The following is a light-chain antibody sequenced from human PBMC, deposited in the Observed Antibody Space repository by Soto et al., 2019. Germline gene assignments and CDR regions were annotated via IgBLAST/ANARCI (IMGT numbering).Light chain of an antibody. CDR3: QQYYSYPRT. CDR2: AAS. V-gene: IGKV1-8*01. J-gene: IGKJ1*01. CDR1: QGISSY. Sequence: AIRMTQSPSSFSASTGDRVTITCRASQGISSYLAWYQQKPGKAPKLLIYAASTLQSGVPSRFSGSGSGTDFTLTTSCLESKDFSTYYCQQYYSYPRTFGQGTKVEIK.